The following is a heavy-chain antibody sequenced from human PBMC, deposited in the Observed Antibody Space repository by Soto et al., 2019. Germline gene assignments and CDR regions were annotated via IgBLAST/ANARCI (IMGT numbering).Heavy chain of an antibody. D-gene: IGHD1-26*01. Sequence: GPEVKKPGASVKVSCKGSGYTFSNYGVTWVRQAPGHGLERLGWVSAYNRNTDYAQKFEDRATMTIDTSTNTAYLELRGLTPADTAVYYWARERRWEPLLYWGQGTL. J-gene: IGHJ4*02. CDR2: VSAYNRNT. CDR3: ARERRWEPLLY. V-gene: IGHV1-18*01. CDR1: GYTFSNYG.